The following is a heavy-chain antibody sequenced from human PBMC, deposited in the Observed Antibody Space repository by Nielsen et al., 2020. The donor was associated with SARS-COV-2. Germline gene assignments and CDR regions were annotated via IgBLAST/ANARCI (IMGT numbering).Heavy chain of an antibody. V-gene: IGHV4-59*01. Sequence: SETLSLTCTVSGGSISSYYWSWIRQPPGKGLEWIGYIYYSGSTNYNPSLKSRVTISVDTSKNQFSLKLSSVTAADTAVYYCAREIRSWDNWFDPWGQGTLVTVSS. CDR2: IYYSGST. J-gene: IGHJ5*02. CDR1: GGSISSYY. D-gene: IGHD3-16*01. CDR3: AREIRSWDNWFDP.